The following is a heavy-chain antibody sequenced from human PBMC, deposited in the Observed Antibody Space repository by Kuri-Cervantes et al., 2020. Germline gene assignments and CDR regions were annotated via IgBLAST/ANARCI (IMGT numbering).Heavy chain of an antibody. J-gene: IGHJ5*02. CDR1: GFTVSSNY. D-gene: IGHD3-10*01. V-gene: IGHV4-59*02. CDR2: IYYSGST. CDR3: ARNTIWFGELARFDP. Sequence: GSLRLSCAASGFTVSSNYMSWVRQPPGKGLEWIGYIYYSGSTNYNPSLKSRVTISVDTSKNQFSLKLSSVTAADTAVYYCARNTIWFGELARFDPWGQGTLVTVSS.